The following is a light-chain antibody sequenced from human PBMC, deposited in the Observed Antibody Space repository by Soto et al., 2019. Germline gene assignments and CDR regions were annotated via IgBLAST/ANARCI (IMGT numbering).Light chain of an antibody. CDR2: DVS. Sequence: QSALTQPASVSVSPGQSITISCTGTSSDVGAYNCVSWYQHYPGRAPKLMIYDVSNRPSGVSDRFSGYKAGSTASLTISGLQAEDESDYYSSSYTSSNTVLFGGGPKLTVI. J-gene: IGLJ3*02. V-gene: IGLV2-14*03. CDR1: SSDVGAYNC. CDR3: SSYTSSNTVL.